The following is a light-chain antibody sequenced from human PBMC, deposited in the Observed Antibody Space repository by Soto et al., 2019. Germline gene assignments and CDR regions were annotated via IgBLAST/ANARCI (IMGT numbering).Light chain of an antibody. CDR1: SSDVGGFNY. J-gene: IGLJ2*01. V-gene: IGLV2-14*01. Sequence: QSALTQPASVSGSPGQSITISCTGTSSDVGGFNYVSWYQQHPGKAPKLMIYEVTYRPSGVSDRFSGSKSGNTASLTISGLQAEDEANCYCSSYTTISTVVFGGGTKLTVL. CDR2: EVT. CDR3: SSYTTISTVV.